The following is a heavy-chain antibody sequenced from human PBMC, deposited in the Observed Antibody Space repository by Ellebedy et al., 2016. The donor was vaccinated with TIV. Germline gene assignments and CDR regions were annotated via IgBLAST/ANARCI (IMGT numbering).Heavy chain of an antibody. CDR2: IIPLLDIP. D-gene: IGHD2-21*01. V-gene: IGHV1-69*04. Sequence: SVKVSXKASRGTFSTYVITWVRQAPGQGLEWMGRIIPLLDIPIYAQSFQGRVTITADRSTNTAYLELTSLRSEDTAVYYCARAEDLYSDAFDMWGQGTMVTVSS. CDR3: ARAEDLYSDAFDM. CDR1: RGTFSTYV. J-gene: IGHJ3*02.